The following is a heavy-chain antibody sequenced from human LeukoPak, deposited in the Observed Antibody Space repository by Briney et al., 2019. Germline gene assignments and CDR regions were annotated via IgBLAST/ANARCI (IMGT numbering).Heavy chain of an antibody. Sequence: ASVKVSCKASGYTFASYDINWVRQATGQGLEWMGWMNPNSGNTGYAQKFQGRVTMTRNTSISTAYMELSSLRSEDTAVYYCARGSIGYCSSTSCYDVLDYWGQGTLVTVSS. CDR2: MNPNSGNT. CDR3: ARGSIGYCSSTSCYDVLDY. V-gene: IGHV1-8*01. J-gene: IGHJ4*02. D-gene: IGHD2-2*03. CDR1: GYTFASYD.